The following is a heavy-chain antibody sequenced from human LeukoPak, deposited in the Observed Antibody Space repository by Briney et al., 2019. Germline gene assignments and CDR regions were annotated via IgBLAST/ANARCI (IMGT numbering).Heavy chain of an antibody. D-gene: IGHD6-19*01. CDR3: ARHGGSSGRTGGYYYYYYMDV. Sequence: SETLSLTCTVSGGSISGYYWSWIRQPPGKGLEWIGEINHSGSTNYNPSLKSRVTISVDTSKNQFSLKLSSVTAADTAVYYCARHGGSSGRTGGYYYYYYMDVWGKGTTVTISS. CDR1: GGSISGYY. J-gene: IGHJ6*03. CDR2: INHSGST. V-gene: IGHV4-34*01.